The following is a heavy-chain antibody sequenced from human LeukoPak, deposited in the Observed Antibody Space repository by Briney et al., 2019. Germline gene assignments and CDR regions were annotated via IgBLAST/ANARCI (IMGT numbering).Heavy chain of an antibody. D-gene: IGHD2-15*01. J-gene: IGHJ4*02. V-gene: IGHV4-59*02. CDR1: GDSVSGQH. Sequence: SETLSLTCTVSGDSVSGQHLTWIRQPPGQGLEWIGQIYYSGSTHYNPALQSRLTTSLDTSKNQFSLTVTSVTAADTAVYYCATYYRGVGGRGHWGQGTLVTVST. CDR3: ATYYRGVGGRGH. CDR2: IYYSGST.